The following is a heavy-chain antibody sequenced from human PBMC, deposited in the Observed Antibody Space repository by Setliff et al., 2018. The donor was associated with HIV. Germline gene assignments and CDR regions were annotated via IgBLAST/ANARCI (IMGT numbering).Heavy chain of an antibody. J-gene: IGHJ5*02. CDR3: ARGGDGSGRYELDL. D-gene: IGHD3-10*01. CDR1: GFSFSDYS. V-gene: IGHV3-21*06. CDR2: ISHSSSKI. Sequence: GGSLRLSCVASGFSFSDYSMNWVRRAPGKGLEWLASISHSSSKIFYADSVRGRFYISRDNAENSLFLEMTSLRVDDTAMYYCARGGDGSGRYELDLWGQGTMVTVSS.